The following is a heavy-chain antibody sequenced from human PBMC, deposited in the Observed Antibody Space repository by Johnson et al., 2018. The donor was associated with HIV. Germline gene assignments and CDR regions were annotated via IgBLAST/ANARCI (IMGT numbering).Heavy chain of an antibody. J-gene: IGHJ3*02. CDR2: IRYDGSNK. Sequence: VQLVESGGGVVQPRGSLRLSCAASGFTFSSYGMHWVRQAPGKGLEWVAFIRYDGSNKYYADSVKGRFTISRDNSKNTLYLQMNSLRAEDTAVYYCAKEGHYYDDYHAFDIWGQGTMVTVSS. V-gene: IGHV3-30*02. CDR3: AKEGHYYDDYHAFDI. CDR1: GFTFSSYG. D-gene: IGHD3-16*01.